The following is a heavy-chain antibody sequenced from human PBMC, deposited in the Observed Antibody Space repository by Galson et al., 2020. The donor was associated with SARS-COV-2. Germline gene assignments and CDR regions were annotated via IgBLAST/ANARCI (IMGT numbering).Heavy chain of an antibody. V-gene: IGHV4-31*03. Sequence: SETLSLTCTVSGGSISSGGYYWSWIRQHPGKGLEWIGYIYYSGSTYYNPSLKSRVTISVDTSKNQFSLKLSSVTAADTAVYYCARSTVTTDAFDIWGQGQWSPSLQ. CDR3: ARSTVTTDAFDI. D-gene: IGHD4-17*01. CDR2: IYYSGST. J-gene: IGHJ3*02. CDR1: GGSISSGGYY.